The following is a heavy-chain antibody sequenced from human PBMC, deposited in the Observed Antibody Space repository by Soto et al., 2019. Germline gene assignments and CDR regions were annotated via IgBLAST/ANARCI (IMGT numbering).Heavy chain of an antibody. J-gene: IGHJ4*02. Sequence: QVQLVQSGAEVKKPGASVKVSCKASGYTFTSYAMHWVRQAPGQRLEWMGWINAGNGNTKYSQKFQGRVTITRDTSASTAYMELSSLRSEDTAVYYCAREGSSSWSNRKGLDYWGQGTLVTVSS. CDR1: GYTFTSYA. D-gene: IGHD6-13*01. V-gene: IGHV1-3*01. CDR2: INAGNGNT. CDR3: AREGSSSWSNRKGLDY.